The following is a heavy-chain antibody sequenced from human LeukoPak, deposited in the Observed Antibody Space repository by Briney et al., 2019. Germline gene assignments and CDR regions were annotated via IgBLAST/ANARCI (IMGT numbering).Heavy chain of an antibody. CDR2: IKQDGSEK. D-gene: IGHD5-12*01. Sequence: GGSLRLSCAASGFTFSSYEMSWVRQAPGKGLEWVANIKQDGSEKYYVDSVKGRFTISRDNAKNSLYLQMNSLIAEDTAVYYCAGGGGYNDYWGREPWSPSPQ. CDR1: GFTFSSYE. J-gene: IGHJ4*02. CDR3: AGGGGYNDY. V-gene: IGHV3-7*01.